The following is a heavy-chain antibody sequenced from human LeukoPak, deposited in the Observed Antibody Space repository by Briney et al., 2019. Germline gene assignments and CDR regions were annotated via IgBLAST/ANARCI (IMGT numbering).Heavy chain of an antibody. V-gene: IGHV3-11*04. D-gene: IGHD3-10*01. J-gene: IGHJ4*02. CDR1: GFTFSDYY. Sequence: GSLRLSCAASGFTFSDYYMSWIRQAPGKGLEWVSYISSSGSTIYYADSVKGRFTISRDNAKNSLYLRMNSLRAEDTAVYYCARDYYYGSGSYSGDYWGQGTLVTVSS. CDR3: ARDYYYGSGSYSGDY. CDR2: ISSSGSTI.